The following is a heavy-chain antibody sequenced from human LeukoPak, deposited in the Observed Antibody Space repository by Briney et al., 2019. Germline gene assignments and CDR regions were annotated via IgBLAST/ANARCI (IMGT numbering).Heavy chain of an antibody. V-gene: IGHV3-23*01. CDR3: AKGGVQRYCSSTSCYDSEFDY. CDR1: GFTFSSYA. D-gene: IGHD2-2*01. Sequence: PGGSLRLSCAASGFTFSSYAMSWVRQAPGKGLEWVSAISGSGGSTYYADSVKGRFTISRDNSKNTLYLQMNSLRAEDTAVYYCAKGGVQRYCSSTSCYDSEFDYWGQGTLVTVSS. J-gene: IGHJ4*02. CDR2: ISGSGGST.